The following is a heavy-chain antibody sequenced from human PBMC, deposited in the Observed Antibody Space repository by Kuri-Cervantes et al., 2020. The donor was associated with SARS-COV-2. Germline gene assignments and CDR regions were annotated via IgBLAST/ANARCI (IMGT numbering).Heavy chain of an antibody. CDR2: INSDGSST. Sequence: GVLKISCAASGFTFSSYWMHWVRQAPGKGLVWVSRINSDGSSTSYADSVKGRFTISRDNAKNTLYLQMNSLRAEDTAVYYCASGGPYYDFWSGLTYYYYYGMDVWGQGTTVTVSS. V-gene: IGHV3-74*01. D-gene: IGHD3-3*01. CDR1: GFTFSSYW. CDR3: ASGGPYYDFWSGLTYYYYYGMDV. J-gene: IGHJ6*02.